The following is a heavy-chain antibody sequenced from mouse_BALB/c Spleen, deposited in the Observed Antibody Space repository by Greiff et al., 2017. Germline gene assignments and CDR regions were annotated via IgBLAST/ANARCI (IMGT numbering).Heavy chain of an antibody. CDR3: TRFSYGYPFAY. CDR2: IRLKSNNYAT. Sequence: EVMLVESGGGLVQPGGSMKLSCVASGFTFSNYWMNWVRQSPEKGLEWVAEIRLKSNNYATHYAESVKGRFTISRDDSKSSVYLQMNNLRAEDTGIYYCTRFSYGYPFAYWGQGTLVTVSA. J-gene: IGHJ3*01. D-gene: IGHD1-2*01. V-gene: IGHV6-6*02. CDR1: GFTFSNYW.